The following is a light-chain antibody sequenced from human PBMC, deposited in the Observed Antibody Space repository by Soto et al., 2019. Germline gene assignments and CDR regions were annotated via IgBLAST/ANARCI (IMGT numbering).Light chain of an antibody. V-gene: IGKV3-20*01. CDR2: GAS. CDR3: QQYGDSPWT. CDR1: QSVSSSY. Sequence: ALTQFPGTLSSSPGERATLSCRASQSVSSSYLAWYQQKPGQAPRLLIYGASSRATGIPDRFSGSGSGTDFTLTINRLEPEDFAVYFCQQYGDSPWTFGQGTKVDNK. J-gene: IGKJ1*01.